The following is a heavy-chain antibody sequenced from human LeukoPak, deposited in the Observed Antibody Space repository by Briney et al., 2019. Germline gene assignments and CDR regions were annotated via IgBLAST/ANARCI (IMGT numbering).Heavy chain of an antibody. CDR1: GDSITNFY. Sequence: SETLSLTCAVSGDSITNFYWSWIRQSPGKGLEWIGDIYTSGSTKYHPSLKCRATISVDTSKNQFSLKLFSVTAADTAVYYCARCNAPYYYDSTGYYWFDPWGQGTLVTVSS. J-gene: IGHJ5*02. D-gene: IGHD3-22*01. CDR2: IYTSGST. CDR3: ARCNAPYYYDSTGYYWFDP. V-gene: IGHV4-4*09.